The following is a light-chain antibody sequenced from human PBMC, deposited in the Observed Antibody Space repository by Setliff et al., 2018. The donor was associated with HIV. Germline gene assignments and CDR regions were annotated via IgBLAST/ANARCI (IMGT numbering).Light chain of an antibody. Sequence: DIVMTQSPDSLAVSLGERATINCKTSQTILNRSINKNCLAWYQQRPGQPPKLLIYWASTRESGVPARFSGSGSGTDFTLTISSVETEDVAVYYCQQYFSVPTVGQGTKVDIK. CDR2: WAS. J-gene: IGKJ1*01. CDR1: QTILNRSINKNC. CDR3: QQYFSVPT. V-gene: IGKV4-1*01.